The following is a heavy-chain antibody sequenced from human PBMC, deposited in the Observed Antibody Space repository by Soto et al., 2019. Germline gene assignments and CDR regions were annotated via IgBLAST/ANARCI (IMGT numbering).Heavy chain of an antibody. V-gene: IGHV3-30-3*01. J-gene: IGHJ6*02. D-gene: IGHD3-22*01. CDR2: ISYDGSNK. CDR1: GFTFSSYA. Sequence: GGSLRLSCAASGFTFSSYAMHWVRQAPGKGLEWVAVISYDGSNKYYADSVKGRFTISRDNSKNTLYLQMNSLRAEDTAVYYCARDMDYYDSSGPPMRPYYYYGMDVWGQGTTVTV. CDR3: ARDMDYYDSSGPPMRPYYYYGMDV.